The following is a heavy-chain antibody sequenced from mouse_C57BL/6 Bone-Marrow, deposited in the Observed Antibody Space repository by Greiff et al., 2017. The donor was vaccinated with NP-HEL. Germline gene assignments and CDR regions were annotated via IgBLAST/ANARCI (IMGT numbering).Heavy chain of an antibody. V-gene: IGHV1-39*01. CDR3: ARSEPYYSNYDFDY. J-gene: IGHJ2*01. D-gene: IGHD2-5*01. CDR2: INPNYGTT. Sequence: VQLQQSGPELVKPGASVKISCKASGYSFTDYNMNWVKQSNGKSLEWIGVINPNYGTTSYNQKFKGKATLTADKSSSTAYMQLSSLTSEDSAVYFCARSEPYYSNYDFDYWGQGTTLTVSS. CDR1: GYSFTDYN.